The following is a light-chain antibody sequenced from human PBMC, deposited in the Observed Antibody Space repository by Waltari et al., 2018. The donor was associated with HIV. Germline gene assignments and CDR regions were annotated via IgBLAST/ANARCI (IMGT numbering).Light chain of an antibody. CDR3: SSYTSSSFYV. V-gene: IGLV2-18*02. J-gene: IGLJ1*01. CDR2: GVS. CDR1: SSDVGSYNR. Sequence: QSALTQPPSVSGSPGQSVTISCTGTSSDVGSYNRVSWYQQPPGTAPTLLMYGVSIRPSGVTDRFSVSKSGNTASRPIPGLPEEDEADYYCSSYTSSSFYVFGTGTKVTGL.